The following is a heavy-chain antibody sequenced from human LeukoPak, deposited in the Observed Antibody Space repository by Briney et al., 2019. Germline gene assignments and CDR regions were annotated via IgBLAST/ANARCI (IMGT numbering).Heavy chain of an antibody. CDR2: ISYDGSNK. CDR3: AKGGIAAAGLTFDY. V-gene: IGHV3-30*18. CDR1: GFTFSSYG. J-gene: IGHJ4*02. Sequence: GRSLRLSCAASGFTFSSYGIHWVRQAPGKGLEWVAVISYDGSNKYYADSVKGRFTISRDNSKNTLYLQMNSLRAEDTAVYYCAKGGIAAAGLTFDYWGQGTLVTVSS. D-gene: IGHD6-13*01.